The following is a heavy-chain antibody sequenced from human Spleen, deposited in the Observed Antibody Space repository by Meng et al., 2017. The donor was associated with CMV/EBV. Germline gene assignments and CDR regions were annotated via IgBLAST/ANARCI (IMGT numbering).Heavy chain of an antibody. D-gene: IGHD3-22*01. CDR3: ATFDSSGQPSDY. CDR1: GYTFTSYG. V-gene: IGHV1-18*01. Sequence: ASVKVSCKASGYTFTSYGISWVRQAPGQGLEWMGWISAYNGNTNYAQKLQGRVTITTDESTSTAYMELSSLRSEDTAVYYCATFDSSGQPSDYWGQGTLVTVSS. CDR2: ISAYNGNT. J-gene: IGHJ4*02.